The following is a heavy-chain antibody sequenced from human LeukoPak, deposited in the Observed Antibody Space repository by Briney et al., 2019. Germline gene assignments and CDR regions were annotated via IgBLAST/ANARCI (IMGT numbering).Heavy chain of an antibody. J-gene: IGHJ5*02. D-gene: IGHD1-14*01. CDR2: MNPNSGNT. Sequence: GASVKVSCKASGYTFTSYDINWVRQATGQGLEWMGWMNPNSGNTGYAQKFQGRVTMTRNTSISTAYMEQSSLRSEDTAVYYCARATGEPNWFDPWGQGTLVTVSS. V-gene: IGHV1-8*01. CDR1: GYTFTSYD. CDR3: ARATGEPNWFDP.